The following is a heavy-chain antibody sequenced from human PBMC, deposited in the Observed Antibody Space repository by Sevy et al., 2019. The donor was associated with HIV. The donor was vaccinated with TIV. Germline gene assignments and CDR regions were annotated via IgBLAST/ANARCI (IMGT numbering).Heavy chain of an antibody. Sequence: GGYLRLSCAASGFTFSNAWMSWVRQAPGKGLEWVGRIKSKTDGGTTDYAAPVKGRFTISRDDSKNTLYLQMNSLKTDDTAVYYCIPVSQFTAFDIWGQGTPVTVSS. CDR3: IPVSQFTAFDI. V-gene: IGHV3-15*01. CDR2: IKSKTDGGTT. CDR1: GFTFSNAW. J-gene: IGHJ3*02.